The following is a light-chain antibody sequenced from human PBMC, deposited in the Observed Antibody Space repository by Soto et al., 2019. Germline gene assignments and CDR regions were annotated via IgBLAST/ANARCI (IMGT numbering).Light chain of an antibody. CDR3: QQYRSFSPLT. CDR1: QSISRW. CDR2: DAS. Sequence: DIQMTQSPSTLSASVVDRVTINCLASQSISRWLAWYQQKSGKAPKLLIYDASNLESGVPSRFSGSGYGTEFTLTISSLQPDDFATYYCQQYRSFSPLTFGGGTKVDIK. J-gene: IGKJ4*01. V-gene: IGKV1-5*01.